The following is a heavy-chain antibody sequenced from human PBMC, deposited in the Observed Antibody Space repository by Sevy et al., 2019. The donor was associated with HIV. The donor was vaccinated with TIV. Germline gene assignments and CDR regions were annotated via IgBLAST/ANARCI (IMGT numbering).Heavy chain of an antibody. CDR1: GFTFKTYG. J-gene: IGHJ4*02. Sequence: GGSLRLSCAASGFTFKTYGMHWVRQAPGKGLEWVAVISIDGNIKYYGDSVKGRFTISRDNSQNTLYLQMNSLRPEDTAIYYCAKDFGAGYSYHHWGYFDSWGQGTLVTVSS. D-gene: IGHD5-18*01. CDR2: ISIDGNIK. CDR3: AKDFGAGYSYHHWGYFDS. V-gene: IGHV3-30*18.